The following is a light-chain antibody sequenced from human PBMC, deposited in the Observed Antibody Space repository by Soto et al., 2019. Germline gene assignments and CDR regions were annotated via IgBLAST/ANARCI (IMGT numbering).Light chain of an antibody. J-gene: IGKJ1*01. CDR1: QTIGSW. V-gene: IGKV1-5*01. Sequence: DSQMTESPSSMSASVGDRVTVTCRASQTIGSWLAWYQQKPGRAPKLLIFDASSLESGVPSRFSGNGSGTEFTLTISGLQPDDFASYYCQQYNSYSGMFGQGTKVDIK. CDR2: DAS. CDR3: QQYNSYSGM.